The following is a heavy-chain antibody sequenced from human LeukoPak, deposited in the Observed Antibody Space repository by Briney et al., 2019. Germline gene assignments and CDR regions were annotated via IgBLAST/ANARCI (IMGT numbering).Heavy chain of an antibody. CDR2: IIPIFGTA. J-gene: IGHJ5*02. CDR1: GGTFSSYA. V-gene: IGHV1-69*05. CDR3: ARRAAAWFDP. Sequence: SVKVSCKASGGTFSSYAISWVRQAPGQGLEWMGGIIPIFGTANYAQKFQGRVTITTDESTSTAYMKLSSLRSEDTAVYYCARRAAAWFDPWGQGTLVAVSS. D-gene: IGHD6-13*01.